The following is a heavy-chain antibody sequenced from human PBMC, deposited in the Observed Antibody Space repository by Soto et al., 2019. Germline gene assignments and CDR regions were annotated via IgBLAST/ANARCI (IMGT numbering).Heavy chain of an antibody. Sequence: PETLSLTCTVSGGSISSYYWSWIRQPPGKGLEWIGYISYSGSTNYSPSLKSRVTISVDTSKNQFSLKLTSVTAADTAVYYCAKPMAKFTMIVVALFDYWGQGTLVTVSS. D-gene: IGHD3-22*01. J-gene: IGHJ4*02. V-gene: IGHV4-59*01. CDR3: AKPMAKFTMIVVALFDY. CDR2: ISYSGST. CDR1: GGSISSYY.